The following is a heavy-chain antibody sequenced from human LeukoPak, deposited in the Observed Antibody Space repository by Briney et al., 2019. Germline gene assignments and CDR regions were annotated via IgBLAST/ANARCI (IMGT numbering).Heavy chain of an antibody. V-gene: IGHV3-23*01. Sequence: PGGSLRLSCAASGFTFSSYAMSWVRQAPGKGLEWVSAISGSGDSTYYGDSVKGRFTISRDNSKNTLYLQMNSLRAEDTAVYYCARDYSSSSCDYWGQGTLVTVSS. D-gene: IGHD6-6*01. CDR2: ISGSGDST. J-gene: IGHJ4*02. CDR3: ARDYSSSSCDY. CDR1: GFTFSSYA.